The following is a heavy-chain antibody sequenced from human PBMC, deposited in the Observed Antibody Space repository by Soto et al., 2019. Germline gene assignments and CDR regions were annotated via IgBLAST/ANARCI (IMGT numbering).Heavy chain of an antibody. Sequence: ASVKVSCKASGYTFTSYGISWVRQAPGQGLEWMGWISAYNGNTNYAEKLQGRVTMTTDTSTSTAYMELRSLRSDDTAVYYCARERYYGSGSPDYYYYYGMDAWGQGTTVTVYS. J-gene: IGHJ6*02. D-gene: IGHD3-10*01. CDR2: ISAYNGNT. CDR3: ARERYYGSGSPDYYYYYGMDA. V-gene: IGHV1-18*01. CDR1: GYTFTSYG.